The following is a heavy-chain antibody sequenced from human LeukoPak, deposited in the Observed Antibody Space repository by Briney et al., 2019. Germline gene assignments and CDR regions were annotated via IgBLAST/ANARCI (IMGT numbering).Heavy chain of an antibody. J-gene: IGHJ6*02. V-gene: IGHV1-18*04. CDR1: GYTFTGYY. D-gene: IGHD3-3*01. CDR2: ISAYDGNT. CDR3: ARVEKPAYYDFWSGYRSYFDYGMDV. Sequence: ASVKVSCKASGYTFTGYYMHWVRQAPGQGLEWMGWISAYDGNTNYAQKLQGRVTMTTDTSTSTAYMELRSLRSDDTAVYYCARVEKPAYYDFWSGYRSYFDYGMDVWGQGTTVTVSS.